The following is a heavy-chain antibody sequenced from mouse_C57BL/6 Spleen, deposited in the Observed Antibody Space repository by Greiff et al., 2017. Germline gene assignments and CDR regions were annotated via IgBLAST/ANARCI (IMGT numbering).Heavy chain of an antibody. CDR2: ILPGSGST. D-gene: IGHD2-1*01. Sequence: QVQLKESGAELMKPGASVKLSCKATGYTFPGYWIEWVKQRPGHGLEWSGEILPGSGSTNYNEKFKGKATFTADPSSHTAYMQLSSLTTEDAAIYYCARGYYGNAWFAYWGQGTLVTVSA. V-gene: IGHV1-9*01. CDR1: GYTFPGYW. J-gene: IGHJ3*01. CDR3: ARGYYGNAWFAY.